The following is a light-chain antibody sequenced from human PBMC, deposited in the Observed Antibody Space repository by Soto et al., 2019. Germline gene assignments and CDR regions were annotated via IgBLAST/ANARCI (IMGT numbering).Light chain of an antibody. CDR3: QQHSHWPPWT. CDR1: QSVSYN. Sequence: EIVLTQSPATLSLSPGERATLSCRTSQSVSYNLAWYQQKPGQAPRLLIYDASNRATGVPARFSGSGSGTDFTLTISSLEPEDFAVYYCQQHSHWPPWTFGQGTRVEIQ. CDR2: DAS. J-gene: IGKJ1*01. V-gene: IGKV3-11*01.